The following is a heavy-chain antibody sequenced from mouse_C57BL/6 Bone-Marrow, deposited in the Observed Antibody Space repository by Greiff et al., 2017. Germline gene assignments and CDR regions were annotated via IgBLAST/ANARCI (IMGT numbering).Heavy chain of an antibody. Sequence: EVNLVESGGGLVQPGGSMKLSCVASGFTFSNYWMNWVRQSPEKGLEWVAQLRLKSDNYATHYAESVKGRFTISRDDSKSSVYLQMNNLRAEDTGIYYCTGPYYYGSSGWYFDVWGTGTTVTVSS. CDR2: LRLKSDNYAT. CDR3: TGPYYYGSSGWYFDV. V-gene: IGHV6-3*01. D-gene: IGHD1-1*01. CDR1: GFTFSNYW. J-gene: IGHJ1*03.